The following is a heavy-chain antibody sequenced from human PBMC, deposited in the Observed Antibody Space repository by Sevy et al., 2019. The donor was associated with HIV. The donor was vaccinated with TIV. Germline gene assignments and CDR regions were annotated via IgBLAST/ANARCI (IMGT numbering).Heavy chain of an antibody. J-gene: IGHJ4*02. CDR1: GFTFSNYW. V-gene: IGHV3-7*01. Sequence: GGSLRLSCAASGFTFSNYWMNWVRQAPGKGLEWVANIKEDGDEKRYVDSVKGRFIISRDNAKNSVSLQMNSLRAEDTAVYYCASPLPFYYGSGSEEFDYWGRGTLVTVSS. CDR2: IKEDGDEK. CDR3: ASPLPFYYGSGSEEFDY. D-gene: IGHD3-10*01.